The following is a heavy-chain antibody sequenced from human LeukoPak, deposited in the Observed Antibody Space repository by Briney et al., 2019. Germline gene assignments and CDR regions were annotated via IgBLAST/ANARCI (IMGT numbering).Heavy chain of an antibody. J-gene: IGHJ4*02. V-gene: IGHV3-23*01. CDR1: GFTFISYA. CDR3: ARDLTSYGSGSYYNEDY. CDR2: ISGSGGST. D-gene: IGHD3-10*01. Sequence: GGSLRLSCAASGFTFISYAMSWVRQAPGKGLEWVSAISGSGGSTYYADSVKGRFTISRDNSMITLYLQMNSLRADDTAVYYCARDLTSYGSGSYYNEDYWGQGTLVAVSS.